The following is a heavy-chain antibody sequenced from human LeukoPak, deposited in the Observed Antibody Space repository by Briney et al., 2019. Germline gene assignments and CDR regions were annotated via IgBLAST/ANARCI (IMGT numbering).Heavy chain of an antibody. Sequence: GGSLRLSCVASGFTFSSYAMHWVRQAPGKGLEWVSSISSSSSYIYYADSVKGRFTISRDNAKNSLYLQMNSLRAEDTAVYYCARDLGYCSGGSCYDLWGQGTLVTVSS. CDR1: GFTFSSYA. CDR2: ISSSSSYI. V-gene: IGHV3-21*01. CDR3: ARDLGYCSGGSCYDL. D-gene: IGHD2-15*01. J-gene: IGHJ5*02.